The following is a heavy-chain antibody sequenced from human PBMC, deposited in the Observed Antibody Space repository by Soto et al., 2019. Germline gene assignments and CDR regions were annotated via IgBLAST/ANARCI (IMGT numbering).Heavy chain of an antibody. Sequence: PSETLSLTCTVSGGSISSYYWSWIRQPPGKGLEWIGYIYYSGSTNYNPSLKSRVTISVGTSKNQFSLKLSSVTAADTAVYYCARVTWIQSYYYYYGMDVWGQGTTVTVSS. D-gene: IGHD5-18*01. CDR3: ARVTWIQSYYYYYGMDV. V-gene: IGHV4-59*01. J-gene: IGHJ6*02. CDR2: IYYSGST. CDR1: GGSISSYY.